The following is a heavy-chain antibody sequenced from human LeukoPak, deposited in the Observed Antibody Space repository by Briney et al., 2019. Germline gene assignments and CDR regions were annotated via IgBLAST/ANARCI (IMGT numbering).Heavy chain of an antibody. Sequence: GGSLRLSCAASGFTFSSYWMSWVRQAPGKGLEWVANIKQDGSEEYYVDSVKGRFTISRDNAKNSLYLQMNSLRAEDTAVYYCASYYYDSSGYPGDYWGQGTLVTVSS. CDR2: IKQDGSEE. CDR3: ASYYYDSSGYPGDY. J-gene: IGHJ4*02. D-gene: IGHD3-22*01. CDR1: GFTFSSYW. V-gene: IGHV3-7*01.